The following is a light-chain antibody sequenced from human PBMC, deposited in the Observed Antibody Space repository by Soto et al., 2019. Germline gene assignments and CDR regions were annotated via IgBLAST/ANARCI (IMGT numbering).Light chain of an antibody. CDR1: RSDVGGYHY. CDR3: SSYTSSSNWV. V-gene: IGLV2-14*01. CDR2: EVS. Sequence: QSALTQPASVSGSPGQSITISCTGTRSDVGGYHYVSWYQQHPGKAPQLMIYEVSNRPSGVSNRFSGSKSGNTASLTISGLHAEDEADYYCSSYTSSSNWVFGGGTKVTVL. J-gene: IGLJ3*02.